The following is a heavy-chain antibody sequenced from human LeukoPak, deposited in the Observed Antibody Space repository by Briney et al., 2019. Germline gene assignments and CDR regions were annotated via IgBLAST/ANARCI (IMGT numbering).Heavy chain of an antibody. V-gene: IGHV4-34*01. J-gene: IGHJ6*03. CDR2: INDSGST. CDR3: ARVKDPGGYYYYYYMDV. D-gene: IGHD3-16*01. CDR1: GGSFSGYY. Sequence: SETLSLTCTVYGGSFSGYYWSWIRQPPGKGLGGIGEINDSGSTKYDPSLKSRVTISIDTSKNQFSLKVTSVTAADTAVYYCARVKDPGGYYYYYYMDVWGKGTTVTVSS.